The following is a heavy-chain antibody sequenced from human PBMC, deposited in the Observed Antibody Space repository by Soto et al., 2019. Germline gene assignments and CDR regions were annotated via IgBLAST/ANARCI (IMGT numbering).Heavy chain of an antibody. V-gene: IGHV4-31*03. Sequence: QVQLQESGPGLVKPSQTLSLTCTVSGSSISSGGYYWSWIRQHPGKGLEWIGCTYYSGSTYYNPSLKSRLITSVVTSKNGFSRRLSSVTAAVTAVYYCARLGFGGNPYYFDYWGQGILVTVSS. CDR3: ARLGFGGNPYYFDY. J-gene: IGHJ4*02. CDR2: TYYSGST. D-gene: IGHD2-15*01. CDR1: GSSISSGGYY.